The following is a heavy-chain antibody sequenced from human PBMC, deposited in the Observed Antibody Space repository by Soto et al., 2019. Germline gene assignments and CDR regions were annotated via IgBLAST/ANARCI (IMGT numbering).Heavy chain of an antibody. CDR3: ARHGATVTRGGYDY. V-gene: IGHV4-39*01. CDR1: GGSISSSSYY. CDR2: TYYSGST. Sequence: SETLSLTCTVSGGSISSSSYYWGWIRQPPGKGLEWIGSTYYSGSTYYNPPLKSRVTISVDTSKNQFSLKLSSVTAADTAVYYCARHGATVTRGGYDYWGQGTLVTVSS. D-gene: IGHD4-17*01. J-gene: IGHJ4*02.